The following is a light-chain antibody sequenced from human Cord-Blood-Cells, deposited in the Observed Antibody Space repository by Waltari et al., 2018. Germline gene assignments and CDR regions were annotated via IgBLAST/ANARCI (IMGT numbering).Light chain of an antibody. CDR3: QQYYSYPLT. V-gene: IGKV1-8*01. CDR1: QGISRY. J-gene: IGKJ4*01. Sequence: AIRMTQSPSPFSASTGDGVTITCRASQGISRYLAWYQQKPGKAPKLLIYAASTLQSGVPSRFSCSGSGTDFTLTISCLQSEDFATYYCQQYYSYPLTFGGGTKVEIK. CDR2: AAS.